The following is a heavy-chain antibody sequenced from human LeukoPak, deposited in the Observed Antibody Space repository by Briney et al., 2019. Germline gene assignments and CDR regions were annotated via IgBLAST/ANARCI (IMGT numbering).Heavy chain of an antibody. J-gene: IGHJ4*02. CDR3: ASRYCSSTSCYPQSDY. CDR1: GYSFTSYW. CDR2: IYPGDSDT. Sequence: GESLKISCKGSGYSFTSYWIGWVRQMPGKGLEWMGIIYPGDSDTRYSPSFQGQVTISADKSISTAYLQWSSLKASDTAMYYCASRYCSSTSCYPQSDYWGQGTLVTVSS. D-gene: IGHD2-2*01. V-gene: IGHV5-51*01.